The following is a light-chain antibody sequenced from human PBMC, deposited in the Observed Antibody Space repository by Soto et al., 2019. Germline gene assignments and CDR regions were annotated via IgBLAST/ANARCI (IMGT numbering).Light chain of an antibody. CDR2: EGS. V-gene: IGLV2-23*01. J-gene: IGLJ2*01. Sequence: QSALTQPASVSGSPGQSITISCTGTSSDGCYNVVSWYQQHPGKAPKLMIYEGSKRPSGVSNRFSGSKSGNTASLTISGLQAEDEADYYCCSYADSSAPDVVFGGGTKLTVL. CDR3: CSYADSSAPDVV. CDR1: SSDGCYNV.